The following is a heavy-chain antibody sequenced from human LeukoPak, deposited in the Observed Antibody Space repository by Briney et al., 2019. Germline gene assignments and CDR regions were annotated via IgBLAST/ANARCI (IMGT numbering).Heavy chain of an antibody. Sequence: PGGSLRLSCAASGFTFSRYAMTWVRQAPGKGLEWISTISGSGGSTYYADSVKGRFTISRDNSKKTLYLQMNSLRAEDTAVYYCAKDRRAWIQLWTFDYWGQGTLVTVSS. CDR3: AKDRRAWIQLWTFDY. V-gene: IGHV3-23*01. D-gene: IGHD5-18*01. CDR1: GFTFSRYA. CDR2: ISGSGGST. J-gene: IGHJ4*02.